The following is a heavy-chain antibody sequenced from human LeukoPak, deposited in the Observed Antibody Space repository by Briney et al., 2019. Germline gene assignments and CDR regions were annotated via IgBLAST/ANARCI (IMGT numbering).Heavy chain of an antibody. D-gene: IGHD6-13*01. J-gene: IGHJ4*02. CDR2: INPNSGGT. CDR3: AREHPGGAAAGTKYQNY. Sequence: GASVKVSCKASGYTFTGYYMHWVRQAPGQGLGWMGWINPNSGGTNYAQKFQGRVTMTRDTSISTAYMELSRLRSDDTAVYYCAREHPGGAAAGTKYQNYWGQGTLVTVSS. V-gene: IGHV1-2*02. CDR1: GYTFTGYY.